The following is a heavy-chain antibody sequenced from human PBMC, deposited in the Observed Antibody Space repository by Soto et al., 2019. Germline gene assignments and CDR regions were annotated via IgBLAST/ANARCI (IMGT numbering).Heavy chain of an antibody. D-gene: IGHD6-13*01. V-gene: IGHV5-51*01. Sequence: PGESLKISCKGSGYSFTSYWIGWVRQMPGKGLEWMGIIYPGDSDTRYSPSFQGQVTISADKSISTAYLQWSSLKASDTAMYYCARSSYSSSWYTGLSWFDPWGQGTLVTVSS. CDR3: ARSSYSSSWYTGLSWFDP. CDR2: IYPGDSDT. J-gene: IGHJ5*02. CDR1: GYSFTSYW.